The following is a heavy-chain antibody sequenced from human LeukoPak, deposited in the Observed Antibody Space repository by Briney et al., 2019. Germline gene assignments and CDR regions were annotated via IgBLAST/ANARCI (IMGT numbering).Heavy chain of an antibody. J-gene: IGHJ4*02. CDR1: GYSISSGNW. CDR2: IYYSGST. D-gene: IGHD1-26*01. CDR3: ARVYSGNYCDY. Sequence: PSDTLSLTCAVSGYSISSGNWWGWIRQPPGKGLEWIGHIYYSGSTNYNPSLKSRVTISVDTSKNQFSLKVSSVTAADTAVYYCARVYSGNYCDYWGQGTLVTVSS. V-gene: IGHV4-28*01.